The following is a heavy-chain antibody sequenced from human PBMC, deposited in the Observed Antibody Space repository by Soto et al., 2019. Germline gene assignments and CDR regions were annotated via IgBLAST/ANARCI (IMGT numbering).Heavy chain of an antibody. CDR1: GASMNSYH. Sequence: QVQLQASGPGLVKPSETLSLTCTVSGASMNSYHWSWIRQPAGKGLEWIGHIHSSGSTNYNPSLKSRVTMSVDTSKNQFSLRLMSLTAADTAVYCCARDQGVAAAGITWFDPWGQGSLVTVSS. CDR2: IHSSGST. J-gene: IGHJ5*02. V-gene: IGHV4-4*07. D-gene: IGHD6-13*01. CDR3: ARDQGVAAAGITWFDP.